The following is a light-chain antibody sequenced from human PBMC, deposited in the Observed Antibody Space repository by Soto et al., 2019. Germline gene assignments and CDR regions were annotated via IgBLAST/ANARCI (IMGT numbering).Light chain of an antibody. Sequence: QSVLTQPASVSGSPGQSITISFTGTTSDVGSYNLVSWYQQHPGKAPKLMIYEVTKRPSGVSNRFSGSKSGNTASLTISGLQAEDEADYYCCSFAGSTTLYVFGTGTKVTV. CDR3: CSFAGSTTLYV. CDR2: EVT. V-gene: IGLV2-23*02. J-gene: IGLJ1*01. CDR1: TSDVGSYNL.